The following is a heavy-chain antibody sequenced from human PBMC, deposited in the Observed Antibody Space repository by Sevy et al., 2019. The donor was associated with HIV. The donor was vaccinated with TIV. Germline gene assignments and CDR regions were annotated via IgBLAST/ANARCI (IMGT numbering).Heavy chain of an antibody. D-gene: IGHD1-1*01. CDR2: SSGGGAGT. V-gene: IGHV3-23*01. CDR3: GRPTESTVISYWFDP. Sequence: GGSLRLSCAASGFTFSSYAMSWVRQAPGKGLEWVSGFSSGGGAGTYYADSVKGRFTISRDNSKNTLYLQMDSLRAEDTALYYCGRPTESTVISYWFDPWGQGTLVTVSS. CDR1: GFTFSSYA. J-gene: IGHJ5*02.